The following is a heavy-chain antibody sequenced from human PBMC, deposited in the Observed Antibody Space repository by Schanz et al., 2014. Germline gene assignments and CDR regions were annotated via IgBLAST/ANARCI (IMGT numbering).Heavy chain of an antibody. J-gene: IGHJ4*02. CDR2: ISGRDGST. D-gene: IGHD1-1*01. CDR3: AKIERNED. Sequence: EVQLVESGGGLVQPGGSLRLSCLASGFAFSSYGMNWLRQAPGKGLEWVSAISGRDGSTYYADSVKGRFTISRDNSKNTLYLQMNSLRAEDTAVYFCAKIERNEDWGQGTLVTVSS. V-gene: IGHV3-23*04. CDR1: GFAFSSYG.